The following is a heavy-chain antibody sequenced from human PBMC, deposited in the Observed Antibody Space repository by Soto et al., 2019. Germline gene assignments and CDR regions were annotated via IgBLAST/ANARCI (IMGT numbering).Heavy chain of an antibody. CDR1: GFTFSSYC. Sequence: GGSLRLSCAASGFTFSSYCMSWVRQAPGKGLEWVANIKQDGSEKYYVDSVKGRFTISRDNAKNSLYLQMNSLRAEDTAVYYCARDMDCSSTSCYDSSDYWGQGALVTVSS. J-gene: IGHJ4*02. CDR2: IKQDGSEK. CDR3: ARDMDCSSTSCYDSSDY. D-gene: IGHD2-2*01. V-gene: IGHV3-7*01.